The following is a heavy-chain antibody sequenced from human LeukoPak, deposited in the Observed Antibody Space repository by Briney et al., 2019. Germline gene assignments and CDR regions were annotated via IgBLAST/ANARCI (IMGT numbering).Heavy chain of an antibody. D-gene: IGHD3-10*01. V-gene: IGHV3-21*01. CDR2: ISSSSSYI. CDR3: ARESSVVRGVITDFDY. Sequence: GGSLRLSCAASGFTFSSYSMNWVRQAPGKGLEWVSSISSSSSYIYYADSVKGRFTISRDNAKNSLYLQMNSLRAEDTAVYYCARESSVVRGVITDFDYWGQGTLVTVSS. CDR1: GFTFSSYS. J-gene: IGHJ4*02.